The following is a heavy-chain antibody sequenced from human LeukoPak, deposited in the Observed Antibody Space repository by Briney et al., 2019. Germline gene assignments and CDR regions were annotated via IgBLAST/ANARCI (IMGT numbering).Heavy chain of an antibody. CDR2: ISYDGSNK. V-gene: IGHV3-30-3*01. Sequence: GGSLRLSCAAPGFTFSSYAMHWVRQAPGKGLEWVAVISYDGSNKYYADPVKGRFTISRDNSKNTLYLQMNSLRAEDTAVYYCARGSHAFDIWGQGTMVTVSS. CDR1: GFTFSSYA. J-gene: IGHJ3*02. CDR3: ARGSHAFDI.